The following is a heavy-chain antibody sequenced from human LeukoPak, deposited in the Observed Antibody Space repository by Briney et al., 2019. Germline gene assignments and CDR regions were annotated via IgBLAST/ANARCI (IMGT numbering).Heavy chain of an antibody. V-gene: IGHV5-51*01. J-gene: IGHJ5*02. CDR3: ARLSTQSYGDYVGWFDP. Sequence: GGSLQISCKGSGYSFTSYWIGWVRQMPGKGLEWMGIIYPGDSDTRYSPSFQGQVTISADKSISTAYLQWSSLKASDTAMYYCARLSTQSYGDYVGWFDPWGQGTLVTVSS. CDR1: GYSFTSYW. CDR2: IYPGDSDT. D-gene: IGHD4-17*01.